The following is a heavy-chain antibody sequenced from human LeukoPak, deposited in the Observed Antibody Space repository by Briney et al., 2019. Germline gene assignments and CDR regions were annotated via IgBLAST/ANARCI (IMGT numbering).Heavy chain of an antibody. Sequence: PGGSLGLSCAASGFTFSSYSMNWVRQAPGKGLEWVSAISGSGGSTYYADSVKGRFTISRDNSKNTLYLQMNSLRAEDTAVYFCANNAGRFEGYFLYWGQGTLVTVPS. CDR1: GFTFSSYS. J-gene: IGHJ4*02. CDR3: ANNAGRFEGYFLY. V-gene: IGHV3-23*01. CDR2: ISGSGGST. D-gene: IGHD3-22*01.